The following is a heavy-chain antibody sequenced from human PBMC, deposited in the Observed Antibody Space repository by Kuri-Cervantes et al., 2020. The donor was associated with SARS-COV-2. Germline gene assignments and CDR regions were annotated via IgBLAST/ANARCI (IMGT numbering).Heavy chain of an antibody. Sequence: SVKVSCKASGSTFSGSAIQWVRQARGQRLEWIGWIVVDSGNTDYAREFQERVTITRDMSTTTVYMELSGLRSDDTAMYYCAPFYYRSINNWFDPWGQGTRSPSPQ. V-gene: IGHV1-58*02. J-gene: IGHJ5*02. CDR3: APFYYRSINNWFDP. CDR2: IVVDSGNT. CDR1: GSTFSGSA. D-gene: IGHD3-10*01.